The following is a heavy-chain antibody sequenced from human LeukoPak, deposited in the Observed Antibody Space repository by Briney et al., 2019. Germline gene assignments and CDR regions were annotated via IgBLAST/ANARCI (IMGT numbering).Heavy chain of an antibody. J-gene: IGHJ5*02. Sequence: GGSLRLSCAASGFTFSSYEMNWVRQAPGKGLEWVSYISSSGSTIYYADSVKGRFTISRDNAKNSLYLQMNSLRAEDTAVYYCARDFDSSSSPWGQGTLVTVSS. CDR3: ARDFDSSSSP. CDR2: ISSSGSTI. CDR1: GFTFSSYE. D-gene: IGHD6-6*01. V-gene: IGHV3-48*03.